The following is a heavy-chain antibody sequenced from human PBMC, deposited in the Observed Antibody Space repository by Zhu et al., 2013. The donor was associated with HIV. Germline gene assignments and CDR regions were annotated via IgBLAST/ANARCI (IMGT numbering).Heavy chain of an antibody. J-gene: IGHJ4*02. Sequence: QVQLVQSGAEVKKPGSSVKVSCKASGGTFSSYAISWVRQAPGQGLEWMGGVIPIFDTANYAQKFQGRVTITADRSTSTAYMELSSLRSEDTAVYYCARDDGGTAVAGRGYYFDYWGQGTLVTVSS. CDR1: GGTFSSYA. CDR2: VIPIFDTA. V-gene: IGHV1-69*06. CDR3: ARDDGGTAVAGRGYYFDY. D-gene: IGHD6-19*01.